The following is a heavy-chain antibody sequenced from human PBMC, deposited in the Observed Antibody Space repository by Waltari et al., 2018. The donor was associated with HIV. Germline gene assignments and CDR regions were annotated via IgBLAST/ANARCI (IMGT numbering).Heavy chain of an antibody. D-gene: IGHD6-6*01. J-gene: IGHJ6*02. Sequence: QAQLVTSGAEVMTPGASVKVSFKASGYTFNNYVLHWVRQAPGQRPEWMGWGNSGNGDSKYSQVFQGRVTITRDTSASTVYMELSSLRSEDTCVYYCARGGSSPYYFAMDVWGQGTTVTVSS. CDR2: GNSGNGDS. CDR1: GYTFNNYV. CDR3: ARGGSSPYYFAMDV. V-gene: IGHV1-3*02.